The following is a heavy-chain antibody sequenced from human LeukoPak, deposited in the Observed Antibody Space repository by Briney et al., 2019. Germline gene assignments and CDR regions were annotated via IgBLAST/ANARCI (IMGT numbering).Heavy chain of an antibody. D-gene: IGHD5-18*01. CDR1: GFTFSSYV. CDR3: ARARSSYGYGDAFDI. Sequence: AGGSLRLSCAASGFTFSSYVLSWVRQAPGRGLEWVSAISNSGGSAYYADSVKGRFTISRDNSKNTLYLQMNSLRAEDTAVYYCARARSSYGYGDAFDIWGQGTMVTVSS. V-gene: IGHV3-23*01. CDR2: ISNSGGSA. J-gene: IGHJ3*02.